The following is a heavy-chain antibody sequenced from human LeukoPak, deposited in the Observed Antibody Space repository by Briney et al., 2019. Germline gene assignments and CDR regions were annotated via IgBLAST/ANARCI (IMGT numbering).Heavy chain of an antibody. CDR1: GFTFSSYG. D-gene: IGHD5-12*01. Sequence: GGSLRLSCAASGFTFSSYGMHWVRQAPGKGLEWVAFIRYDGSNKYYADSVKGRFTISRDNSKNTLYLQMNSLRAEDTAVYYCARDGGRGYSGYETGDYWGQGTLVTVSS. CDR2: IRYDGSNK. J-gene: IGHJ4*02. V-gene: IGHV3-30*02. CDR3: ARDGGRGYSGYETGDY.